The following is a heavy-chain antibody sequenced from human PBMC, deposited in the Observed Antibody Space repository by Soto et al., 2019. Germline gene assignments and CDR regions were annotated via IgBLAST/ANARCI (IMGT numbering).Heavy chain of an antibody. CDR1: GGTFSSYA. CDR2: IIPIFGTA. J-gene: IGHJ4*02. D-gene: IGHD4-17*01. V-gene: IGHV1-69*13. Sequence: SVKVSCKASGGTFSSYAISWVRQAPGQGLEWMGGIIPIFGTANYAQKFQGRVTITADESTSTAYMELSSLRSEDTAVYYCARDAEPHDYGRGYFDYWGQGTLVTGSS. CDR3: ARDAEPHDYGRGYFDY.